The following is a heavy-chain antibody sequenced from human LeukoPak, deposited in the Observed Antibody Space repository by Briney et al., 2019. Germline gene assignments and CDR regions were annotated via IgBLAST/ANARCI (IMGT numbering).Heavy chain of an antibody. V-gene: IGHV3-30*02. Sequence: GGSLRLSCAVSGLTFSISGMHWVRQAPGKGLEWVTFIRDDGSSEYYADSVKGRFTVSRDNSKNTLYLQMNSLRAEDTAVYYCAKGGGGYCSSTFCSYAEYFQHWGQGTLVTVSS. CDR2: IRDDGSSE. CDR1: GLTFSISG. J-gene: IGHJ1*01. D-gene: IGHD2-2*01. CDR3: AKGGGGYCSSTFCSYAEYFQH.